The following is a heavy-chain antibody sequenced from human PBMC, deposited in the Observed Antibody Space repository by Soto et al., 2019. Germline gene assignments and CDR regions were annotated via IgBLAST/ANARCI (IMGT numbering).Heavy chain of an antibody. CDR1: GYTFTSYG. J-gene: IGHJ4*02. CDR3: ARDICTGPCGGSSYLPFDY. Sequence: QVQLVQSGAEVKKPGASVKVYCKASGYTFTSYGISWVRQAPGQGLEWMGWISAYNGNTNYAQKLQGRVTMTTDTSTSTAYMELRSLRSDDTAVYYCARDICTGPCGGSSYLPFDYWGQGTLVTVSS. CDR2: ISAYNGNT. D-gene: IGHD6-6*01. V-gene: IGHV1-18*04.